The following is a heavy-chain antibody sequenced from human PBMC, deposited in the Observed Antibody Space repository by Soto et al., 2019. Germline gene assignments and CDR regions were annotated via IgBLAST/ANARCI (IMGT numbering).Heavy chain of an antibody. CDR1: GFTFTNAW. V-gene: IGHV3-15*07. J-gene: IGHJ4*02. D-gene: IGHD3-16*01. CDR3: AADLPDWGAYAFDY. Sequence: EVQLVESGGGLVEPGGSLRLSCAASGFTFTNAWLNWVRQAPGKGLEWVGRITSENDGGTTDYAAPVKGRFTISRDDSENTVYLQMNSLKTEDTAVYYCAADLPDWGAYAFDYLGQGNLGNVS. CDR2: ITSENDGGTT.